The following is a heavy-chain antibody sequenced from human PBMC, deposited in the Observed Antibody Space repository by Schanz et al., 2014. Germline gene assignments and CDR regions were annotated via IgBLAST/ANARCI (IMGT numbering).Heavy chain of an antibody. Sequence: EVQLMESGGGLIQPGGSLRLSCAASGFGFSSYSMNWVRQAPGKGLEWVSYISGSSRTIYYADSMKGRFNVSRDNAENALYLQMNSLRAEDTGLYFCARGGSGSHYRLDYWGQGTLVTVSS. J-gene: IGHJ4*02. V-gene: IGHV3-48*01. D-gene: IGHD1-26*01. CDR1: GFGFSSYS. CDR2: ISGSSRTI. CDR3: ARGGSGSHYRLDY.